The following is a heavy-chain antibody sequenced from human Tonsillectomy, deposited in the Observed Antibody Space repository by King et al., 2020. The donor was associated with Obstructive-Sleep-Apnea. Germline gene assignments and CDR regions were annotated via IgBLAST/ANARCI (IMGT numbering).Heavy chain of an antibody. D-gene: IGHD6-19*01. Sequence: VQLVESGGGLVKPGGSLRLSCAASGFTCSSYSMKWLRQAPGKGREWVSSISRSDYIYYADSVKGRFTISRDNAKNSMYLQMIGLRAEDTAVYYCARVLGYSSGWYYFDYWGQGTLVTVSS. V-gene: IGHV3-21*01. CDR3: ARVLGYSSGWYYFDY. CDR2: ISRSDYI. CDR1: GFTCSSYS. J-gene: IGHJ4*02.